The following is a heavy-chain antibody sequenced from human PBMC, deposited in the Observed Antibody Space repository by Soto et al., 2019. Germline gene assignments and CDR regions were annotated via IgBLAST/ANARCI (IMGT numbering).Heavy chain of an antibody. CDR2: IIPIFGTA. Sequence: QVQLVQSGAEVKKPGSSVKVSCKASGGTFSSYAISWVRQAPGQGLEWMGGIIPIFGTANYAQKFQGRVTSTADESTSTAYMELSSLRSEDTAVYYCARDSPEAYCGGDCYWAYYYYGMDVWGQGTTVTVSS. D-gene: IGHD2-21*02. V-gene: IGHV1-69*12. CDR1: GGTFSSYA. CDR3: ARDSPEAYCGGDCYWAYYYYGMDV. J-gene: IGHJ6*02.